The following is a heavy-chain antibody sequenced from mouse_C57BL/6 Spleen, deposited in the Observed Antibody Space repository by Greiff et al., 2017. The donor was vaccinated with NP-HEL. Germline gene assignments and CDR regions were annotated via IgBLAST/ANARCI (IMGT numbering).Heavy chain of an antibody. V-gene: IGHV1-80*01. Sequence: VQLQESGAELVKPGASVKISCKASGYAFSSYWMNWVKQRPGKGLEWIGQIYPGDGDTNYNGKFKGKATLTADKSSSTAYMQLSSLTSEDSAVYFCARAVITTVVEGFAYWGQGTLVTVSA. CDR3: ARAVITTVVEGFAY. CDR2: IYPGDGDT. D-gene: IGHD1-1*01. CDR1: GYAFSSYW. J-gene: IGHJ3*01.